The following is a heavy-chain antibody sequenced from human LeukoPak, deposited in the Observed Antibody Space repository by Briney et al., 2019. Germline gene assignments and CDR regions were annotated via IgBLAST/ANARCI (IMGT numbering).Heavy chain of an antibody. CDR1: GGSFSGYY. J-gene: IGHJ6*03. CDR3: ARKGPDIVVVVAATLGYYYTDV. Sequence: SETLSLTCAVYGGSFSGYYWSWIRQPPGKGLEWIGEINHSGSTNYNPSLKSRVTISVDTSKNRFSLKLSSVTAADTAVYYCARKGPDIVVVVAATLGYYYTDVWGKGTAVNVSS. V-gene: IGHV4-34*01. CDR2: INHSGST. D-gene: IGHD2-15*01.